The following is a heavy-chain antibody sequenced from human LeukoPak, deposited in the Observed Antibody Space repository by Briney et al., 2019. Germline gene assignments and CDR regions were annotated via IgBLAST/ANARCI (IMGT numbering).Heavy chain of an antibody. CDR2: ISGRGGSV. J-gene: IGHJ4*02. CDR1: GFTFNNYD. D-gene: IGHD3-10*01. Sequence: GGSLRLSCAASGFTFNNYDMRWVRQAPGKGLEWVSSISGRGGSVYYADSVKGRFTISSDNSKNTLYLQMNSLRAEDTAVYYCTSGRLGGSGSYPSLDYWGQGTLVTVSS. V-gene: IGHV3-23*01. CDR3: TSGRLGGSGSYPSLDY.